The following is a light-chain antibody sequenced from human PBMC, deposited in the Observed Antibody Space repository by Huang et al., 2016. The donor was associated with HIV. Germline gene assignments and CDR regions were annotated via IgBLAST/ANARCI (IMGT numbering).Light chain of an antibody. J-gene: IGKJ2*01. CDR3: QHYDNLYT. V-gene: IGKV1-33*01. CDR2: GAS. CDR1: QDIRNY. Sequence: IQMTQSPASLSASVGDRVTISCQASQDIRNYLKWYQQQPGQAPTLLIYGASNVERGVPSRVSGSGSGSDFSLTISSLQAEDTAKYYWQHYDNLYTFGQGTKLEIK.